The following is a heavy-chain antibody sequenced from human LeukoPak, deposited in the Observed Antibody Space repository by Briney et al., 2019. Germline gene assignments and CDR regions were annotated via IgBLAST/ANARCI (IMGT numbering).Heavy chain of an antibody. D-gene: IGHD5-18*01. CDR2: ISWNSGSI. CDR1: GFTFDDYA. V-gene: IGHV3-9*01. J-gene: IGHJ4*02. CDR3: AKSGIGTAPPGRGLDY. Sequence: SLRLSCAATGFTFDDYAMHWVRHASGKGLEWVSGISWNSGSIGYADSVKGRFTISRDNAKNSLYLQMNSLRAEDTAVYYCAKSGIGTAPPGRGLDYWGQGTLVTVSS.